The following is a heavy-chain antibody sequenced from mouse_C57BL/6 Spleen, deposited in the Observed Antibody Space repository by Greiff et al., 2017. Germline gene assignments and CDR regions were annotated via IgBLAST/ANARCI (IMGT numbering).Heavy chain of an antibody. CDR2: IDPSDSET. Sequence: QVQLQQPGAELVRPGSSVKLSCKASGYTFTSYWMHWVKQRPIQGLEWIGNIDPSDSETNYNQKFKDKATLTVDKSTSTAYMQLSSLTSEDSAVYYCAREGSYSNYVGFAYWCQGTLVTVSA. V-gene: IGHV1-52*01. J-gene: IGHJ3*01. CDR3: AREGSYSNYVGFAY. D-gene: IGHD2-5*01. CDR1: GYTFTSYW.